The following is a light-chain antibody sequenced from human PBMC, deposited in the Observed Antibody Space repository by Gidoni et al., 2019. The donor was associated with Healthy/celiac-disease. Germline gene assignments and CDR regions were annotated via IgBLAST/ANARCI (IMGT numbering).Light chain of an antibody. CDR1: SSDVGGYNY. J-gene: IGLJ2*01. CDR3: SSYTSSSTYVV. Sequence: QSSLTPPASVSGFLGHSFTTSCTGTSSDVGGYNYVSWYHQNPGKAPKLMIYDVSNRPSGVSNRFSGSKSGNTASLTISGLQAEDEADYYCSSYTSSSTYVVFGGGTKLTVL. CDR2: DVS. V-gene: IGLV2-14*01.